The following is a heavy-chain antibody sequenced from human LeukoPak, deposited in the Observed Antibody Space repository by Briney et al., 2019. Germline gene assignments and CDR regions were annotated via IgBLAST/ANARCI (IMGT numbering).Heavy chain of an antibody. CDR3: AKIMDPYYYYGMDV. CDR1: GFAFSSYG. CDR2: ISYDGSNK. Sequence: PGGSLRLSCAASGFAFSSYGMHWVRQAPVKGLEWVAVISYDGSNKYYADSVKGRFTISRDNSKNTLYLQMNSLRAEDTAVYYCAKIMDPYYYYGMDVWGQGTTVTVSS. J-gene: IGHJ6*02. V-gene: IGHV3-30*18. D-gene: IGHD3-16*01.